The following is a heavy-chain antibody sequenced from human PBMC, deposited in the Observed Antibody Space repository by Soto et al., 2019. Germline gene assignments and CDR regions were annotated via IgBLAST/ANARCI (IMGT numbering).Heavy chain of an antibody. CDR3: ARDSPPIAS. V-gene: IGHV1-18*01. J-gene: IGHJ5*02. Sequence: QVQLVQSGAEVKKPGASVKVSCKASGYTFTSYAISWVRQAPGQGLEWMGWISAYNGNTNYAQNLQGRVTMTTDTSPSTAYMALRSVRSDDTAVYYWARDSPPIASWGQGTLVTGSS. CDR2: ISAYNGNT. CDR1: GYTFTSYA. D-gene: IGHD3-3*02.